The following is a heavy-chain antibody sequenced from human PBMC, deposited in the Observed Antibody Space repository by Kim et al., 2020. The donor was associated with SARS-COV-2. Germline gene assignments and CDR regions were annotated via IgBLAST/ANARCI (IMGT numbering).Heavy chain of an antibody. CDR3: AKDRHGVATIFGVAYFLGMDV. J-gene: IGHJ6*02. D-gene: IGHD3-3*01. V-gene: IGHV3-30*02. Sequence: FTISRDNSKNTLYLQMNSLRAEDTAVYYCAKDRHGVATIFGVAYFLGMDVWGQGTTVTVSS.